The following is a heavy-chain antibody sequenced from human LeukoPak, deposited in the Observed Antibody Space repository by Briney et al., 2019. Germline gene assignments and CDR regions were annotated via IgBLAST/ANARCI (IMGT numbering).Heavy chain of an antibody. V-gene: IGHV1-2*02. Sequence: GASVKVSCKASGYTFTGNYIHWVRQAPGQGLEWMGWINPNSGGTNYAQKFQGRVTMTRDTSISTAYMELSRLRADDTAVYYCASDPPGLITGTAPDFWGQGTLVTVSS. CDR3: ASDPPGLITGTAPDF. CDR1: GYTFTGNY. J-gene: IGHJ4*02. CDR2: INPNSGGT. D-gene: IGHD1-7*01.